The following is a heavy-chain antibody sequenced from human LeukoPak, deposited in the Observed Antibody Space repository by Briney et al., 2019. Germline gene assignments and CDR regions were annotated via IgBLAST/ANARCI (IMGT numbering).Heavy chain of an antibody. CDR1: GFTFSSYS. CDR2: ISSSSSYI. D-gene: IGHD6-19*01. V-gene: IGHV3-21*01. J-gene: IGHJ4*02. Sequence: GGSLRLSCAASGFTFSSYSMNWVRQAPGKGLEWVSSISSSSSYIYYADSVKGRFTISRDNAKNSLYLQMNSLRAEDTAVYYCAKEQQWLVLSPFDYWGQGTLVTVSS. CDR3: AKEQQWLVLSPFDY.